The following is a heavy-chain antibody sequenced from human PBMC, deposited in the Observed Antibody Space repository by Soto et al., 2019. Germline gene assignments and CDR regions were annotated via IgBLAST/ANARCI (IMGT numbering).Heavy chain of an antibody. J-gene: IGHJ6*02. Sequence: GASVKVSCKASGYTFTSYGISWVRQAPGQGLEWMGWISAYNGNTNYAQKLQGRVTMTTDTSTSTAYMELRSLRSDDTAVYYCARISGSYRAYYYYGMDVWGQGTTVTSP. D-gene: IGHD1-26*01. CDR2: ISAYNGNT. CDR3: ARISGSYRAYYYYGMDV. CDR1: GYTFTSYG. V-gene: IGHV1-18*01.